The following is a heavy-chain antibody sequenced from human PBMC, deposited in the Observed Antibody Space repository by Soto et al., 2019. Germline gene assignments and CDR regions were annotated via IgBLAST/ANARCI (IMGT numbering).Heavy chain of an antibody. CDR3: ARDLGYCSSTSCYAPLDY. D-gene: IGHD2-2*01. J-gene: IGHJ4*02. V-gene: IGHV3-74*01. CDR1: GFTFSSYW. CDR2: INSDGSST. Sequence: GGSLRLSCAASGFTFSSYWMHWVRQAPGKGLVWVSRINSDGSSTSYADSVKGRFTISRDNAKNTLYLQMNSLRAEDTAVYYCARDLGYCSSTSCYAPLDYWGQGTLVTVSS.